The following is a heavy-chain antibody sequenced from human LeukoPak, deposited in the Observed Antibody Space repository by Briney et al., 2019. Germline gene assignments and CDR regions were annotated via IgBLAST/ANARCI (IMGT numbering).Heavy chain of an antibody. CDR3: ARKIEGGVTGSDY. Sequence: PGGSLRLSCAASGFTFSYYAMRWVRQAPGKGLEWVSAISGSGDSTYYADSVKGRFTISRDSSKNTLYLQMNNLRAEDTAVYYCARKIEGGVTGSDYWGQGTLVTFSS. J-gene: IGHJ4*02. CDR2: ISGSGDST. CDR1: GFTFSYYA. V-gene: IGHV3-23*01. D-gene: IGHD1-26*01.